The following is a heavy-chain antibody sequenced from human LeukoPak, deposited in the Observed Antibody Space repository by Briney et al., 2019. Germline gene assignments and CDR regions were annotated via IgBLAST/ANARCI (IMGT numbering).Heavy chain of an antibody. CDR3: ARGFVVEAVRSALDV. V-gene: IGHV4-59*01. Sequence: SETLSLTCTVSGGSISGYYWSWIRKPPGKGLEWIGYIYYSGITNYNPSLKTRVTISADTSKNHFSLKLSSVTAADTAVYYCARGFVVEAVRSALDVWGQGTTVTVSS. CDR2: IYYSGIT. J-gene: IGHJ6*02. D-gene: IGHD2-15*01. CDR1: GGSISGYY.